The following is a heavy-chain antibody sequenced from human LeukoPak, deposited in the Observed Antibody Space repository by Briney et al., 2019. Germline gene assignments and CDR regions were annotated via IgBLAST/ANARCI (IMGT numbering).Heavy chain of an antibody. Sequence: PSETLSLTCAVYGGSFSGYYWSWIRQPPGKGLEWIGEINHSGSTNYNPSLKSRVTISVDTSKNQFSLKLSSVTAADTAVYYCARGMITFGGVTNKTSNWFDPWGQGTLVTVSS. CDR3: ARGMITFGGVTNKTSNWFDP. CDR1: GGSFSGYY. J-gene: IGHJ5*02. V-gene: IGHV4-34*01. CDR2: INHSGST. D-gene: IGHD3-16*01.